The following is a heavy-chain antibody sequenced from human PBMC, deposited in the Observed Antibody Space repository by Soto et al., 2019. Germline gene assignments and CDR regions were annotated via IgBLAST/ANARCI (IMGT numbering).Heavy chain of an antibody. V-gene: IGHV4-31*03. Sequence: QVQLQESGPGLVKPSQTLSLTCTVSCGSISSGGTGSYWTWIRQLPGKGLEWIGYIYYTGNTYYNPSLKSRPTISIDTSENQFSLKLTSVTAADTAVYCCAIGHDAYKVRYWGQGTLVTVSS. J-gene: IGHJ4*02. CDR2: IYYTGNT. CDR3: AIGHDAYKVRY. D-gene: IGHD1-1*01. CDR1: CGSISSGGTGSY.